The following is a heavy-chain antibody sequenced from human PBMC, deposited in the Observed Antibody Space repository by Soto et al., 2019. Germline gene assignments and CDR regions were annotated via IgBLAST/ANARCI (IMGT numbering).Heavy chain of an antibody. Sequence: EVQLLESGGGLVQPGGSLRLCCAASGFTFSSYALSWVRQAPGKGLEWVSALSGTGDSADYANSVKGRFTISRDDSKTTLYLVMSSLRVEDTAIYYCARDNGNYGSGSFAHWGQGALVTVSS. CDR2: LSGTGDSA. CDR1: GFTFSSYA. V-gene: IGHV3-23*01. D-gene: IGHD3-10*01. J-gene: IGHJ4*02. CDR3: ARDNGNYGSGSFAH.